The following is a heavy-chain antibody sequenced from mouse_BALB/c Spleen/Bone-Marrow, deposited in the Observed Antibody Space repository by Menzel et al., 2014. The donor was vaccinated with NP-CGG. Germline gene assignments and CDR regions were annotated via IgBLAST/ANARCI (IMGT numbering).Heavy chain of an antibody. J-gene: IGHJ4*01. CDR2: INPYNGGT. CDR1: DYAFTGYN. D-gene: IGHD2-13*01. CDR3: TRGLEYVVDY. Sequence: EVQLQQSGPELVKPGASVKVSCKASDYAFTGYNIYWVKQSHGKSLEWIGLINPYNGGTSYNQKFKDKATLTVDKSSSTAYMELLSLTSEDSAVYYCTRGLEYVVDYWGQGTSVTVSS. V-gene: IGHV1S135*01.